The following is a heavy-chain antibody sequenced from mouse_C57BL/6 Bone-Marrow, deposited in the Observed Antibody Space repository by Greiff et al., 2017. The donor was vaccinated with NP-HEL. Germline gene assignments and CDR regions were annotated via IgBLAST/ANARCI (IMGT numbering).Heavy chain of an antibody. V-gene: IGHV1-42*01. CDR3: AREDLYYFDY. Sequence: EVQLQQSGPELVKPGASVKLSCKASGYSFTGYYMNWVKQSPEKSLEWIGEINPSTGGTTYNQKFKAKATLTVDKSSSTAYMQLKSLTSEDSAVYYCAREDLYYFDYGGQGTTLTVSS. CDR2: INPSTGGT. J-gene: IGHJ2*01. CDR1: GYSFTGYY.